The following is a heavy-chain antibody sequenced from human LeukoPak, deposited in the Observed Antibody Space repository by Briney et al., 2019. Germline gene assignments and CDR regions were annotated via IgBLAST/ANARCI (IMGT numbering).Heavy chain of an antibody. Sequence: SVKVSCKASGGTFSSYAISWVRQAPGQGLEWMGGIIPIFGTANYAQKFQGRVTITADESTSTAYMELSSLRSEDTAVYYCARRRVVPAAEAAFDIWGQGTMVTVSS. D-gene: IGHD2-2*01. CDR1: GGTFSSYA. V-gene: IGHV1-69*13. J-gene: IGHJ3*02. CDR3: ARRRVVPAAEAAFDI. CDR2: IIPIFGTA.